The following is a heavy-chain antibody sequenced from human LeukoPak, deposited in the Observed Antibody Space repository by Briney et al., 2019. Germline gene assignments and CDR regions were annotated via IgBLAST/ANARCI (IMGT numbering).Heavy chain of an antibody. D-gene: IGHD1-7*01. CDR2: IYYSGST. J-gene: IGHJ4*02. Sequence: SETLSLTCTVSGGSISSFYWSWLRQPPGKGLEWIGYIYYSGSTSYNPSLKSRVTISVDTSKNQFSLRLNSVTAADTAMYYCAIAGGAPKLADFWGQGTLVTVSS. CDR3: AIAGGAPKLADF. CDR1: GGSISSFY. V-gene: IGHV4-59*01.